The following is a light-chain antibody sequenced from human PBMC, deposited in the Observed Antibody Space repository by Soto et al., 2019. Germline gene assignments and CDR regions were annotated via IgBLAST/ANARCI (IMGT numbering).Light chain of an antibody. CDR1: SSDVGGYNY. CDR3: SSYAGSNNSYV. J-gene: IGLJ1*01. CDR2: EVS. Sequence: QSALAQPASVSGSPGQSITISCTGTSSDVGGYNYVSWYQQHPGKAPKLMIYEVSNRPSGVSNRFSGSKSGNTASLTISGLQAEDEADYYCSSYAGSNNSYVFGTG. V-gene: IGLV2-14*01.